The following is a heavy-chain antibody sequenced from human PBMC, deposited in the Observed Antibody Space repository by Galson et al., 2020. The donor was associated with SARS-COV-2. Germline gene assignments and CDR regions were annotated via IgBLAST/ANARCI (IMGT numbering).Heavy chain of an antibody. Sequence: GESLKISCAASGFTFDHYAIHWVRQVPGKGLEWVSLISGDGGRTYYSDSVKGRFTISRDKSRNSLYLQMSSLTTEDTALHYCARDGSGSYGAGWFDPWGQGTLVTVSS. CDR1: GFTFDHYA. D-gene: IGHD3-3*01. V-gene: IGHV3-43*02. CDR3: ARDGSGSYGAGWFDP. J-gene: IGHJ5*02. CDR2: ISGDGGRT.